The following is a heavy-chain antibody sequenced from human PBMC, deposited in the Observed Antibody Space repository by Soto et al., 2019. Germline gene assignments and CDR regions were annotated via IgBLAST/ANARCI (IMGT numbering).Heavy chain of an antibody. J-gene: IGHJ5*02. V-gene: IGHV4-39*07. CDR1: GVSISSSSYY. CDR3: ARGFCDSAGCYYGWLDP. D-gene: IGHD2-2*01. CDR2: IYYSGST. Sequence: ASETLSLTCTVSGVSISSSSYYWGWIRQPPGKGLEWIGSIYYSGSTHYNPSLRSRVTMSVDTSKNQFSLKLNSVTAADTAVYYCARGFCDSAGCYYGWLDPWGQGTLVTVS.